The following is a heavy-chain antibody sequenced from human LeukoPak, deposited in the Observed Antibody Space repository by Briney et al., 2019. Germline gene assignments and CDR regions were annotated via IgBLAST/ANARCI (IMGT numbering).Heavy chain of an antibody. Sequence: SETLSLTGSVSGGAIISYYWSWIRQPAGKGPEWIGRIYPTGNTDYNPSLKTRVTMSTDLSKKQFSLRLRSVTAADTAVYYCARLKFYDSTGYSPGYYLDVWGKGTAVTVSS. CDR1: GGAIISYY. CDR3: ARLKFYDSTGYSPGYYLDV. J-gene: IGHJ6*03. D-gene: IGHD3-22*01. CDR2: IYPTGNT. V-gene: IGHV4-4*07.